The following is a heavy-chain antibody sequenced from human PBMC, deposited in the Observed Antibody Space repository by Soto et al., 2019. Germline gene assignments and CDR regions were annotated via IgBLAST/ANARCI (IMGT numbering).Heavy chain of an antibody. CDR3: AKGSGYDSRSYYYYYGMDV. Sequence: GGSLRLSCAASGFTFSSYAMSWVRQAPGKGLEWVSAISGSGGSTYYADSVKGRFTISRDNSKNTLYLQMNSLRAEDTAVYYCAKGSGYDSRSYYYYYGMDVWGQGTTVTVSS. J-gene: IGHJ6*02. CDR1: GFTFSSYA. CDR2: ISGSGGST. D-gene: IGHD5-12*01. V-gene: IGHV3-23*01.